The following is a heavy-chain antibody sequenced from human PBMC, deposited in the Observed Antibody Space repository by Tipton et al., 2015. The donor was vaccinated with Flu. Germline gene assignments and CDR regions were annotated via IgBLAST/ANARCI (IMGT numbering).Heavy chain of an antibody. CDR1: GYTFTSYD. D-gene: IGHD1-1*01. V-gene: IGHV1-46*01. CDR3: ARDKGGGTYTFDV. J-gene: IGHJ3*01. CDR2: IYPAGGGI. Sequence: QVQLVQSGAVVKKPGASVKVSCKASGYTFTSYDMHWVRQAPGQGLEWMGIIYPAGGGISYAQKFQGRVIMTRDKSTGTVHMELSSLRSDDTAMYYCARDKGGGTYTFDVWGQGTMVTVSS.